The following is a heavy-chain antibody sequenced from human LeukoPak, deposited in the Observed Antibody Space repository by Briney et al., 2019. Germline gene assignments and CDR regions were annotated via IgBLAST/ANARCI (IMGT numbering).Heavy chain of an antibody. J-gene: IGHJ6*03. D-gene: IGHD1-26*01. CDR2: ISSSGSTI. Sequence: GGSLRLSCAASGLTVSSNSMSWVRQAPGKGLEWVSYISSSGSTIYYADSVKGRFTISRDNAKNSLYLQMDSLRVEDTAEYYCARDPYSGNYGAYYYYYMDVWGKGTTVTVSS. V-gene: IGHV3-48*04. CDR3: ARDPYSGNYGAYYYYYMDV. CDR1: GLTVSSNS.